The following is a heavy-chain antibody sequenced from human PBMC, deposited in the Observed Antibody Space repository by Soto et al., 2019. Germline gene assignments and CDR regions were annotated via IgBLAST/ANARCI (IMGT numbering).Heavy chain of an antibody. CDR2: IYYSGST. Sequence: SETLSLTCAVSGGSISIGTYSWSWIRQPPGKGLEWIGYIYYSGSTYYNPSLRSRVTISVDRSKNQFSLKLSSVTAADTAVYYCARAQSRGYGQFDYWGQGTLVTVSS. CDR1: GGSISIGTYS. V-gene: IGHV4-30-2*01. CDR3: ARAQSRGYGQFDY. D-gene: IGHD5-18*01. J-gene: IGHJ4*02.